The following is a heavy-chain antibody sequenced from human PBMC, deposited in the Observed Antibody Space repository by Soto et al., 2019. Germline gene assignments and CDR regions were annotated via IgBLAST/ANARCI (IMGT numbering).Heavy chain of an antibody. V-gene: IGHV1-18*01. D-gene: IGHD2-2*01. J-gene: IGHJ4*02. CDR1: GYTFTSYG. CDR3: ARDRKYIVVVPAAMCFDY. Sequence: QVQLVQSGAEVKKPGASVKVSCKASGYTFTSYGISWVRQAPGQGLEWMGWISAYNGNTNYAQKLQGRVTMTTDTSTNTAYMELRSLRSDDTAVYYCARDRKYIVVVPAAMCFDYWGQGTLVTVSS. CDR2: ISAYNGNT.